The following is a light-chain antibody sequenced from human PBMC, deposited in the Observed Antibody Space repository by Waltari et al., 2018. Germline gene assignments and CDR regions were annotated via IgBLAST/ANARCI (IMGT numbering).Light chain of an antibody. J-gene: IGLJ3*02. V-gene: IGLV1-47*01. CDR3: AAWDDSLRGPV. CDR2: RNK. Sequence: QSVLTQPPSASETPGQRVTISCSGSRSNSGNNYVYWYQKFPGTAPKLLIYRNKQRPSGVPDRFSGSKSGTSASLAISGLRSEDESDYYCAAWDDSLRGPVFGGGTKVTVL. CDR1: RSNSGNNY.